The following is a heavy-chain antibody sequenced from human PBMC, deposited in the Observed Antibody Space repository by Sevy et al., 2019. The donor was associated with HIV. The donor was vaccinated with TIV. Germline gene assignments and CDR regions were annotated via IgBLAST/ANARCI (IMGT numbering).Heavy chain of an antibody. CDR3: ARDRRGYCSSTSCYPYGMDV. CDR1: GFTFSSYG. V-gene: IGHV3-33*01. J-gene: IGHJ6*02. Sequence: GGSLRLSCAASGFTFSSYGMHWVRQAPGKGLEWVAVIWYDGSNKYYADSVKGRFTISRDNSKNTLYLQMNSLRAEDTAVYYCARDRRGYCSSTSCYPYGMDVWGQGTTVTVSS. CDR2: IWYDGSNK. D-gene: IGHD2-2*01.